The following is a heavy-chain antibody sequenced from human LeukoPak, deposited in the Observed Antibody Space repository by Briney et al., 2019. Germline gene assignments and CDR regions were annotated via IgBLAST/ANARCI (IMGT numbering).Heavy chain of an antibody. CDR2: IWDDGSNE. CDR3: AKGSCRSTSCHVWQYYFDS. CDR1: GFTFSNYG. Sequence: GGSLRLSCAASGFTFSNYGMHWVRQAPGKGLEWVAVIWDDGSNEYYADSVKGRLTISRDNSRNTLYLQMNSLRADDTAAYYCAKGSCRSTSCHVWQYYFDSWGQGTLVTVSS. D-gene: IGHD2-2*01. J-gene: IGHJ4*02. V-gene: IGHV3-33*06.